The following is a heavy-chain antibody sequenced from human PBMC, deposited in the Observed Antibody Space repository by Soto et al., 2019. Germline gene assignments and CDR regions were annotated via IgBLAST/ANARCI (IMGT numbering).Heavy chain of an antibody. CDR2: INPNSGGT. CDR3: ASSDSLDF. V-gene: IGHV1-2*04. D-gene: IGHD3-22*01. CDR1: GYTFSGYY. J-gene: IGHJ4*02. Sequence: ASVKVSCKASGYTFSGYYMHWVRQAPGQGLEWMGWINPNSGGTNYAQKFQGWVTMTGDTSTGTAYMELSRLRSEDTAVYYCASSDSLDFWGQGTLVTVSS.